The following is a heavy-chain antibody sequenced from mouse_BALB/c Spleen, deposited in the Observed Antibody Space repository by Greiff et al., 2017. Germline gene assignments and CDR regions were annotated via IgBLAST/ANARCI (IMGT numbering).Heavy chain of an antibody. V-gene: IGHV5-9-4*01. Sequence: EVMLVESGGGLVKPGGSLKLSCAASGFTFSSYAMSWVRQSPEKRLEWVAEISSGGSYTYYPDTVTGRFTISRDNAKNTLYLEMSSLRSEDTAMYYCARKGGTGTAWFAYWGQGTLVTVSA. CDR1: GFTFSSYA. CDR3: ARKGGTGTAWFAY. D-gene: IGHD4-1*01. CDR2: ISSGGSYT. J-gene: IGHJ3*01.